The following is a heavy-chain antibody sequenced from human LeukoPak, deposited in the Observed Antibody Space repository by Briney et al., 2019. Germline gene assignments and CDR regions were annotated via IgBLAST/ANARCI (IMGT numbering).Heavy chain of an antibody. V-gene: IGHV3-21*01. D-gene: IGHD3-10*01. CDR3: ARGLVRGVIITHFDY. CDR2: ITYSSSYI. J-gene: IGHJ4*02. CDR1: GFTFSTFS. Sequence: GGSLRLSCAASGFTFSTFSMNWVRQAPGKGLEWVSSITYSSSYIYYADSAKGRFTISRDNAKNSLYLQMNSLRAEDTAVYYCARGLVRGVIITHFDYWGQGTLVTVSS.